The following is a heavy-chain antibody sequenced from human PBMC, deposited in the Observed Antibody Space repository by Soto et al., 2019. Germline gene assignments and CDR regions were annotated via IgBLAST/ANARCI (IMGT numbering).Heavy chain of an antibody. CDR2: INAGNGNT. J-gene: IGHJ3*02. Sequence: RASVKVSCKASGYTFTSYAMHWVRQAPGQRLEWMGWINAGNGNTKYSQKFQGRVTITRDTSASTAYMELSSLRSEDTAVYYCASNEKYNWNYGAFDIWGQGTMVTVSS. CDR1: GYTFTSYA. D-gene: IGHD1-7*01. CDR3: ASNEKYNWNYGAFDI. V-gene: IGHV1-3*01.